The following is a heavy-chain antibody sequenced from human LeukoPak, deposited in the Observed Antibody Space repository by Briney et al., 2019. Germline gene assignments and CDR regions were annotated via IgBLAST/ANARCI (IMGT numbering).Heavy chain of an antibody. J-gene: IGHJ4*02. CDR3: AKDACTNGVCYFDY. CDR1: GGSISSGGYY. Sequence: SETLSLTCTVSGGSISSGGYYWSWIRQHPGKGLEWIGYIYYSGSTYYNPSLKSRVTISVDTSKNQFSLKLSSVTAADTAVYYCAKDACTNGVCYFDYWGQGTLVTVSS. CDR2: IYYSGST. V-gene: IGHV4-31*03. D-gene: IGHD2-8*01.